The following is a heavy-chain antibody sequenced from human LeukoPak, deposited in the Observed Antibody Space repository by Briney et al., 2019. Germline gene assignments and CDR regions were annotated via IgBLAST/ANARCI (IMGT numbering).Heavy chain of an antibody. CDR3: IRTRAMDV. CDR2: INSDGSVT. CDR1: GFTISSYW. J-gene: IGHJ6*02. V-gene: IGHV3-74*01. Sequence: GGSQRPSCVASGFTISSYWVHWVRKAPSNWLVWVAFINSDGSVTSYADSVKGRFTISRDNTKNTLYLQMNSLRAEDTAVYYCIRTRAMDVWGQVTTVTVSS.